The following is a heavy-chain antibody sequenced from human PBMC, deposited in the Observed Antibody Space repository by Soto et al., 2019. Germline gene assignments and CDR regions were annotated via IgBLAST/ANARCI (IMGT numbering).Heavy chain of an antibody. Sequence: PSGSLSLTCAFCGGSISISGYYWVLIRQPPGKGLEWIASIYYSGSTYYNPSLKSRVTIYGDTSKNQFSLKLSSVTAADTAVYYCARELGYCSGGNCYSLNAFDIWGQGTMVTVSS. V-gene: IGHV4-39*01. CDR2: IYYSGST. D-gene: IGHD2-15*01. CDR3: ARELGYCSGGNCYSLNAFDI. J-gene: IGHJ3*02. CDR1: GGSISISGYY.